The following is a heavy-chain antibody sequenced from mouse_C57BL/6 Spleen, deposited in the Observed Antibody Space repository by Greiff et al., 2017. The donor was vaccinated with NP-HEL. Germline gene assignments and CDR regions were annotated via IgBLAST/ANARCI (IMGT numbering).Heavy chain of an antibody. CDR3: ARDYGSSYVPYFDY. V-gene: IGHV5-6*01. CDR1: GFTFSSYG. Sequence: EVKLVESGGDLVKPGGSLKLSCAASGFTFSSYGMSWVRQTPDKRLEWVATISSGGSYTYYPDSVKGRFTISRDNAKNTLYLQMSSLKSEDTAMYYCARDYGSSYVPYFDYWGQGTTLTVSS. D-gene: IGHD1-1*01. J-gene: IGHJ2*01. CDR2: ISSGGSYT.